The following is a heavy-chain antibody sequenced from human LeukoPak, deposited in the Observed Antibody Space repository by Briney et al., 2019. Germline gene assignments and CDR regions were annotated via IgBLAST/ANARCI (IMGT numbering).Heavy chain of an antibody. D-gene: IGHD6-13*01. V-gene: IGHV6-1*01. J-gene: IGHJ4*02. Sequence: SQTLSLTCAISGDSVSSNSAAWNWTRQSPSRGLEWLGRTYYRSKWYNDYAVSVKSRITFNADTSKNQFSLQLTSVTPEDTAVYYCARGRSWPLDYWGQGTLVTVSS. CDR2: TYYRSKWYN. CDR3: ARGRSWPLDY. CDR1: GDSVSSNSAA.